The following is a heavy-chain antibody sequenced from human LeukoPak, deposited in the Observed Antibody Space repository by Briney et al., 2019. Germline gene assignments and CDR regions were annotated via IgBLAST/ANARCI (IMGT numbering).Heavy chain of an antibody. V-gene: IGHV1-2*02. CDR2: INPNSGGT. Sequence: GASVKVSCKASGYTFTGYYMHWVRQAPGQGLEWMGWINPNSGGTNYAQKFQGRVTMTRDTSISTAYMELSRLRSDDTAVYYCARGPLGEDIVVANDAFDIWGQGTMVTVSS. CDR1: GYTFTGYY. J-gene: IGHJ3*02. CDR3: ARGPLGEDIVVANDAFDI. D-gene: IGHD2-2*01.